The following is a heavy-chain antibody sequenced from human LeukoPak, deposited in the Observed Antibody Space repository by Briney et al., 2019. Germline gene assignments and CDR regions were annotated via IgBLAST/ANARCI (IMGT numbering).Heavy chain of an antibody. CDR3: ARAGDYYDSSGYYYDY. V-gene: IGHV4-31*03. CDR1: GGSISSSSYY. CDR2: IYYSGST. Sequence: SETLSLTCTVSGGSISSSSYYWGWIRQSPGKGLEWIGYIYYSGSTYYNPSLKSRVTISVDTSKNQFSLKLSSVTAADTAVYYCARAGDYYDSSGYYYDYWGQGTLVTVSS. D-gene: IGHD3-22*01. J-gene: IGHJ4*02.